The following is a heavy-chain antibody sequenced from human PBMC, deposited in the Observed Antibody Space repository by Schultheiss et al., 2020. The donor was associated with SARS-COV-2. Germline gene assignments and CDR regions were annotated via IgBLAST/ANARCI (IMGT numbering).Heavy chain of an antibody. J-gene: IGHJ6*02. Sequence: GGSLRLSCAASGFTFSSYAMHWVRQAPGKGLEWVAVISYDGSNKYYADSVKGQFTISRDNSKNTLYLQMNSLRVEDTAVYYCARDSQRHYHYYGMDVWGQGTTVTVSS. V-gene: IGHV3-30*04. CDR2: ISYDGSNK. CDR1: GFTFSSYA. CDR3: ARDSQRHYHYYGMDV.